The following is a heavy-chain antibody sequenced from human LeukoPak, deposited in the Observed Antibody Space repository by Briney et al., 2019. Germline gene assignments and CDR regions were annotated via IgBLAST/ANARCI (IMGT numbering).Heavy chain of an antibody. Sequence: SVKVSCKASGGTFSSYAISWVRQAPGQGLEWMGGIIPIFGTANYAQKFQGRVTITADESTSTAYMELSSLRSEDTAVYYCAGVGSVVPATRGYYYYYGMDVWGQGTTVTVSS. J-gene: IGHJ6*02. D-gene: IGHD2-2*01. CDR3: AGVGSVVPATRGYYYYYGMDV. V-gene: IGHV1-69*01. CDR2: IIPIFGTA. CDR1: GGTFSSYA.